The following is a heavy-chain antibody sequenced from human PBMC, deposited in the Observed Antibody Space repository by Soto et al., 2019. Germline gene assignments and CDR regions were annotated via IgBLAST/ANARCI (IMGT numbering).Heavy chain of an antibody. V-gene: IGHV6-1*01. J-gene: IGHJ4*02. Sequence: PSQTLSLTCAISGDSVSSETAAWNWIRQSPSRGLEWLGRTYYRSRWINEYSLSLKSRLMINPDTSQNQFSLQLTSVTPGDTAIYYCARGARYSFDYWDQGALVPVSS. CDR2: TYYRSRWIN. CDR1: GDSVSSETAA. CDR3: ARGARYSFDY. D-gene: IGHD1-20*01.